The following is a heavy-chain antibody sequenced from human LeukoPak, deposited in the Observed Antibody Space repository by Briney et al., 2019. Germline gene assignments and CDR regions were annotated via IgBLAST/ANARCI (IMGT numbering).Heavy chain of an antibody. CDR1: GGSISSYC. D-gene: IGHD6-13*01. V-gene: IGHV4-59*01. Sequence: SETLSLTCTVSGGSISSYCWTWIRQPPGKGLEWIGYIYYSGSTNYNPSLKSRVTISVDTSKNQFSLKLSSVTAADTAVYYCARYNSSNWCVVDYWGQGTLVTVSS. J-gene: IGHJ4*02. CDR3: ARYNSSNWCVVDY. CDR2: IYYSGST.